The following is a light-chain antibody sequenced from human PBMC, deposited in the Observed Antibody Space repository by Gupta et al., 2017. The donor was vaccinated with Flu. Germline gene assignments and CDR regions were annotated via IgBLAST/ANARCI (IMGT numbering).Light chain of an antibody. CDR3: QTWGTGIQV. CDR2: LNSDGSH. V-gene: IGLV4-69*01. Sequence: QLVLPHSPSASASLGASVKLTCTLTSGHSTYAIAWHQQQPEKGPRYLMKLNSDGSHSKGDGIPDRFSGSSSGAERYLTISSLQSEDEADYYCQTWGTGIQVFGGGTKLTVL. J-gene: IGLJ3*02. CDR1: SGHSTYA.